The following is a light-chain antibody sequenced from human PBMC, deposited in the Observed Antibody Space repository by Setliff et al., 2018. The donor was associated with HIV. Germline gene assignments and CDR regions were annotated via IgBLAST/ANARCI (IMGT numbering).Light chain of an antibody. V-gene: IGKV1-5*03. CDR2: QAS. Sequence: DIQMTQSPSTLSASVGDRVTITCRASQNIDSWLAWYQQKPGKAPKLLIYQASSLESGVPSRFSGSGSGTDFTLTIRSLQPDDFATYYCQQYNTYSVTFGQGTKVDNK. CDR1: QNIDSW. CDR3: QQYNTYSVT. J-gene: IGKJ1*01.